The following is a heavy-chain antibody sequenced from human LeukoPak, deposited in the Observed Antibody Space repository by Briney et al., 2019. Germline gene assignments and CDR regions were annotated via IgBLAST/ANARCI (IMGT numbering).Heavy chain of an antibody. Sequence: QPGGSLRLSCAASGFTFSSYAMHWVRQAPGKGLEYVSAISSNGGSTYYANSVKGRFTISRDNSKNTLYLQMGSLRAEDMAVYYCASGSRGIAAYWGQGTLVTVSS. CDR1: GFTFSSYA. CDR2: ISSNGGST. V-gene: IGHV3-64*01. CDR3: ASGSRGIAAY. D-gene: IGHD6-13*01. J-gene: IGHJ4*02.